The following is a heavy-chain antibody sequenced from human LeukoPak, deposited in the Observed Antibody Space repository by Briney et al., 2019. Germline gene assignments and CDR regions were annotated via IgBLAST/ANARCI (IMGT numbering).Heavy chain of an antibody. Sequence: PSETLSLTCTVSGGSISSSSYYWGWIRQPPGKGLEWIGSIYYSGSTYYNPSLKSRVTISVDTSKNQFSLKLSSVTAADTAVYYCARSSSSSPYDYWGQGTLVTVSS. V-gene: IGHV4-39*07. D-gene: IGHD6-13*01. CDR3: ARSSSSSPYDY. CDR2: IYYSGST. CDR1: GGSISSSSYY. J-gene: IGHJ4*02.